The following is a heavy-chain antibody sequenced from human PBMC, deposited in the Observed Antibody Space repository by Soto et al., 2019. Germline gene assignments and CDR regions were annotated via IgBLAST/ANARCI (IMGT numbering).Heavy chain of an antibody. J-gene: IGHJ6*01. V-gene: IGHV1-8*01. Sequence: QVQLVQSGAEVKKPGASVKVSCKASGYTFTSYDINWVRQATGQGLEWMGWMNPNSGNTGYAQKFQGRVAMTRNTAXXTXYTXLSSLRSEATAVYYCARELGYSSSWYYYYDYGMDVWGQGTTVTVSS. CDR1: GYTFTSYD. CDR3: ARELGYSSSWYYYYDYGMDV. D-gene: IGHD6-13*01. CDR2: MNPNSGNT.